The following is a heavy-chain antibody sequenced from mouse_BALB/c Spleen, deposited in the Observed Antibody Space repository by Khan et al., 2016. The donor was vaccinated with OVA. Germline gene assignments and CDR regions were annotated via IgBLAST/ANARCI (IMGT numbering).Heavy chain of an antibody. CDR1: GYTFTSYW. CDR3: ARNPFAY. CDR2: IDPYDSET. J-gene: IGHJ3*01. Sequence: QVQLQQPGTELVRPGTSVKLSCKASGYTFTSYWMNWIKQRPEQGLEWIGRIDPYDSETHYNQKFKDQATLTVDKSSNTAYMQLTSLTSEDYAVYYCARNPFAYWGQGTLVTVSA. V-gene: IGHV1-52*01.